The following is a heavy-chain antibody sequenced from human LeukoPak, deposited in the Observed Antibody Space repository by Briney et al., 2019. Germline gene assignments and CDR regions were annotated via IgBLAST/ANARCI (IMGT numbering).Heavy chain of an antibody. CDR3: ARDLGNGCDY. D-gene: IGHD6-19*01. Sequence: GGSLRLSCAASGFTFSSYAMHWVRQAPGKGLEWLAVVSYDGSNKYYADSVKGRFTISRDNSKNTLYLQMNSLRAEDTAVFYCARDLGNGCDYWGQGTLVTVSS. V-gene: IGHV3-30*04. CDR1: GFTFSSYA. J-gene: IGHJ4*02. CDR2: VSYDGSNK.